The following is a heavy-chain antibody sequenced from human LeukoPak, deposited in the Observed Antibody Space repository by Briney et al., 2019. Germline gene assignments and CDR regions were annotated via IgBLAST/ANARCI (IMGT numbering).Heavy chain of an antibody. CDR1: GYTFTSYD. V-gene: IGHV1-8*01. J-gene: IGHJ6*03. CDR3: ARPFFCGGGRYYYYMDG. Sequence: ASVKVSCKASGYTFTSYDINWVRQATGQGLEWMGWMNPNSGNTGYAQKFQGRVTMTRNTSISTAYMELSSLRSEDTAVYYCARPFFCGGGRYYYYMDGWGKGTQVTVSS. D-gene: IGHD2-21*01. CDR2: MNPNSGNT.